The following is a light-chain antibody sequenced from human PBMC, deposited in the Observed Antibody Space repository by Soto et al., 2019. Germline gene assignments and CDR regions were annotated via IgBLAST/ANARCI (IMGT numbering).Light chain of an antibody. Sequence: DIPMTQSPSTLSASVGDRGTITCRAIQSISSWLAWYQQKPGKAPKLLIYDASSLESGVPSRFSGSGSGTEFTLTISSLQPDDFATYYCQQYNSYWTFGQGTKVEIK. J-gene: IGKJ1*01. CDR1: QSISSW. CDR3: QQYNSYWT. V-gene: IGKV1-5*01. CDR2: DAS.